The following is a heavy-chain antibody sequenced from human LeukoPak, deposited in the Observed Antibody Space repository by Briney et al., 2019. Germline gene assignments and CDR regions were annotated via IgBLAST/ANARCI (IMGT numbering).Heavy chain of an antibody. CDR2: ISAYNGNT. CDR3: ARVVAAAGFEY. Sequence: ASVKVSCKASGYTFTSYDISWVRQAPGQGLEWMGWISAYNGNTNYAQKLQGRVTMTTATSTSTAYMELRSLRSDDTAVYYCARVVAAAGFEYWGQGTLVTVSS. V-gene: IGHV1-18*01. CDR1: GYTFTSYD. D-gene: IGHD6-13*01. J-gene: IGHJ4*02.